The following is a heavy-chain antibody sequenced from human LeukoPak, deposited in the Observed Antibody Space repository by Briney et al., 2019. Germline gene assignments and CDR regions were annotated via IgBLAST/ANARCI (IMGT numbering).Heavy chain of an antibody. CDR3: ARDPYSSSWLDAFDI. D-gene: IGHD6-13*01. CDR2: IYTSGTT. V-gene: IGHV4-4*07. CDR1: GGSISSYY. J-gene: IGHJ3*02. Sequence: SETLSLTCTVSGGSISSYYWNWLRQPAGKGLEWLGRIYTSGTTNYNPSLKSRVTMSVDTSKNQFSLKLSSVTAADTAVYYCARDPYSSSWLDAFDIWGQGTMVTVSS.